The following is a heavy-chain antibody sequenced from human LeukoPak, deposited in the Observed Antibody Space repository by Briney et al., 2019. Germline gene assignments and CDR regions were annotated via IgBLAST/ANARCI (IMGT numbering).Heavy chain of an antibody. D-gene: IGHD5-24*01. CDR2: IKQDGSEK. CDR3: ARRDRDGYNSDAFDI. CDR1: GFTFSSYW. V-gene: IGHV3-7*01. J-gene: IGHJ3*02. Sequence: GGSLRLSCAASGFTFSSYWMSWVRQAPGKGLEWVANIKQDGSEKYYVDSVKGRFTISRDSAKNSLYLQMNSLRAEDTAVYYCARRDRDGYNSDAFDIWGQGTMVTVSS.